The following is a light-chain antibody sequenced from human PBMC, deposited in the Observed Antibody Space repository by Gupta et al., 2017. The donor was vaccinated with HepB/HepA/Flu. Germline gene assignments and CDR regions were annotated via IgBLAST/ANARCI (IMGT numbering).Light chain of an antibody. CDR3: QQRDYWPMT. J-gene: IGKJ1*01. CDR1: QSVSNS. V-gene: IGKV3-11*01. Sequence: EVVFTQSPATLSLSPGERATLSCRASQSVSNSLAWYQQRPGQSPRLLIYDASNRATGIPARFSGSGSGTDFTLTISSLEPEDFAVYFCQQRDYWPMTFGQGTKVEIK. CDR2: DAS.